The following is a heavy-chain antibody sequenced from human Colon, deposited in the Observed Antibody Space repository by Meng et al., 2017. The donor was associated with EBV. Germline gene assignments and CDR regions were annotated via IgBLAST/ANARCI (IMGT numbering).Heavy chain of an antibody. Sequence: LVQPSATLSLPCPLSGPAISSKYWLTCLRLPPCMVLVSIGEIYHGGNTNYNPSLKSRVTISVDRSNDQCSLSLSSVTAADTAVYYCARGNAYNAPSFDYWGQGTLVTVSS. J-gene: IGHJ4*02. CDR2: IYHGGNT. CDR3: ARGNAYNAPSFDY. V-gene: IGHV4-4*02. D-gene: IGHD5-24*01. CDR1: GPAISSKYW.